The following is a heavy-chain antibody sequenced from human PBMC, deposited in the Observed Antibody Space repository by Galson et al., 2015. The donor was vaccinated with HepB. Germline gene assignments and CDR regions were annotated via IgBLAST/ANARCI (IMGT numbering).Heavy chain of an antibody. CDR1: GFTFTTYG. Sequence: SLRLSCAASGFTFTTYGMHWVRQAPGKSLEWVAAISYDGRNKYYADSVKGQFTISRDDSKYTVYLEMNSLRSEDTAVYYCAKDTQGAYYYYGMDVWGQGTTVTV. D-gene: IGHD3-16*01. J-gene: IGHJ6*02. V-gene: IGHV3-30*18. CDR3: AKDTQGAYYYYGMDV. CDR2: ISYDGRNK.